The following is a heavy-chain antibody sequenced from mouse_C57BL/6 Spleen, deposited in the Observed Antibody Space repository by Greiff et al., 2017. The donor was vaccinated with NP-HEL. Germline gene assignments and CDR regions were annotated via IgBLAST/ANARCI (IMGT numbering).Heavy chain of an antibody. V-gene: IGHV14-4*01. CDR1: GFNIKDDY. J-gene: IGHJ2*01. CDR2: IDPENGDT. D-gene: IGHD4-1*01. Sequence: EVKLMESGAELVRPGASVKLSCTASGFNIKDDYMHWVKQRPEQGLEWIGWIDPENGDTEYASKFQGKATITADTSSNTAYLQLSSLTSEDSAVYYCTTVPGGYWGQGTTLTVSS. CDR3: TTVPGGY.